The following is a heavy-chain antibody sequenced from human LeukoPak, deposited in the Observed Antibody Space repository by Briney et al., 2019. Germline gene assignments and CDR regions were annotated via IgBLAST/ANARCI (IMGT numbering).Heavy chain of an antibody. Sequence: EGSLRLSCAASGFTFSSYPMHWVRQAPGKALEYVSGIRGNGGSTYYANSVKGRFTISRDNSKNTLYLRMGSLRAEDMAVYFCARGDDYILFDYWGQGALVTVSS. J-gene: IGHJ4*02. CDR2: IRGNGGST. CDR3: ARGDDYILFDY. V-gene: IGHV3-64*01. D-gene: IGHD4-11*01. CDR1: GFTFSSYP.